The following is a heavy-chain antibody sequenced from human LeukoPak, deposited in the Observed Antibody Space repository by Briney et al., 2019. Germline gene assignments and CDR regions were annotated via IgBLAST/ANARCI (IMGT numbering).Heavy chain of an antibody. J-gene: IGHJ5*02. Sequence: GGSLRLSCAASGFTFSSFEMNWVRQAPGRGLEWVSYISDSGYGIYYAESVRGRFTVSRDNAKNSLYLQMDSLRAEDTAVYYCARDHAAPGRFDPWGQGTLVTVSS. CDR2: ISDSGYGI. D-gene: IGHD6-6*01. CDR3: ARDHAAPGRFDP. V-gene: IGHV3-48*03. CDR1: GFTFSSFE.